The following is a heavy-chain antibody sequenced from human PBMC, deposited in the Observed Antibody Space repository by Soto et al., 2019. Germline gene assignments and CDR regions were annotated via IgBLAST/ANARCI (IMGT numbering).Heavy chain of an antibody. J-gene: IGHJ3*02. CDR3: ARDRGSSGWYRFPHDAFDI. Sequence: SQTLSLTCAISGDSVSSNSAAWNWIRQSPSRGLEWLGRTYYRSKWYNDYAVSVKSRITINPDTSKNQFSLQLNSVTPEDTAVYYCARDRGSSGWYRFPHDAFDIWGQGTMVIVSS. CDR2: TYYRSKWYN. D-gene: IGHD6-19*01. V-gene: IGHV6-1*01. CDR1: GDSVSSNSAA.